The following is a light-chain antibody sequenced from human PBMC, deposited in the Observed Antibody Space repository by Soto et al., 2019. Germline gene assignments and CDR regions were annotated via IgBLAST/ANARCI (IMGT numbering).Light chain of an antibody. CDR1: QSVLYSANNKNC. J-gene: IGKJ1*01. CDR3: QQYYSTPRT. Sequence: DIVMTQSPDSLDVSLGERATINCKSSQSVLYSANNKNCLAWYQQKPGQPPKLLLYWASTRESGVPDRFSGSGSGTDFTLTISNLQAEDVAVYYCQQYYSTPRTFGQGTKVEIK. CDR2: WAS. V-gene: IGKV4-1*01.